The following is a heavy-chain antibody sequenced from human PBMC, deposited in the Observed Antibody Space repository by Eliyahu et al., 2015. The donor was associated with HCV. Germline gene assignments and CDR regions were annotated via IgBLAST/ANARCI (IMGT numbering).Heavy chain of an antibody. J-gene: IGHJ4*02. D-gene: IGHD3-16*01. CDR1: GYTLPGYY. CDR3: AIMAASFDY. V-gene: IGHV1-2*02. Sequence: QVQLVQSGAEVKKPGASVRVSCKASGYTLPGYYMHWVRQAPGQGLEWMGCISPNSGGTNYPQKFQGRVTMTRDTSISTVYMELSRLRSDDTAVYYCAIMAASFDYWGQGTLVTVSS. CDR2: ISPNSGGT.